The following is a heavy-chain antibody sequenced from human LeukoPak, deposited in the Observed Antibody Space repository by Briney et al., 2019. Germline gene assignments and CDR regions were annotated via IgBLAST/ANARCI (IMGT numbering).Heavy chain of an antibody. V-gene: IGHV4-4*09. CDR3: ARQRQGGNSRWYFDL. Sequence: PSETLSLTCTVSGGSISSYYWSWIRQPPGKGLEWIGYIYTSGSTNYNPSLKSRVTISVDTSKNQFSLKLSSVTAADTAVYYCARQRQGGNSRWYFDLWGRGTLVTVSS. CDR2: IYTSGST. D-gene: IGHD4-23*01. CDR1: GGSISSYY. J-gene: IGHJ2*01.